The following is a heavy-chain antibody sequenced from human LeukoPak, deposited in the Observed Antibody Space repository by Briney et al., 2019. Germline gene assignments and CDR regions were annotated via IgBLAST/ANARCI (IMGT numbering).Heavy chain of an antibody. J-gene: IGHJ4*02. CDR3: ARGPRGPARLDY. Sequence: GASLRLSCAGSGFSVSSNFMSWVRQAPGKGLEWVSVIYTAGTTYYADSVKGRFTISRYNSKNTLYLQMNSLRAEDTAVYYFARGPRGPARLDYWGQGTLVTVSS. D-gene: IGHD3-10*01. CDR2: IYTAGTT. CDR1: GFSVSSNF. V-gene: IGHV3-53*01.